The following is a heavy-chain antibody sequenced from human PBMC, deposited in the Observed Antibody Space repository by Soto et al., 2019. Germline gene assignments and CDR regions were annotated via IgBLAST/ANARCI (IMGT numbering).Heavy chain of an antibody. V-gene: IGHV1-46*03. CDR1: GYTFTSYY. CDR3: ASGYTFYGMDV. J-gene: IGHJ6*02. Sequence: ASVKVSFKASGYTFTSYYMHWVRQAPGQGLEWMGIINPSGGSTSYAQKFQGRVTMTRDTSTSTVYMELSSLRSEDTAVYYCASGYTFYGMDVWGQGTTVTVSS. D-gene: IGHD5-12*01. CDR2: INPSGGST.